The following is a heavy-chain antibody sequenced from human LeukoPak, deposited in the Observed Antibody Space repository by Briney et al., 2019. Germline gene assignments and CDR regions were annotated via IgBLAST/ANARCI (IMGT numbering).Heavy chain of an antibody. D-gene: IGHD6-13*01. CDR1: GYTFSGYH. V-gene: IGHV1-2*02. CDR3: ARGPRESSSSDY. J-gene: IGHJ4*02. CDR2: INPNGGGT. Sequence: GASVKVSCKASGYTFSGYHVHWVRQAPGQGLEWMGWINPNGGGTNYAQKFQGRVTMTRDTSISTAYMELSGLRSDDTAVYYCARGPRESSSSDYWGQGTLVTVSS.